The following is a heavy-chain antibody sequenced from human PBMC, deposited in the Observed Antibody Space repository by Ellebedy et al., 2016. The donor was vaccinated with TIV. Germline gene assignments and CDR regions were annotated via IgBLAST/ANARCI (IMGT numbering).Heavy chain of an antibody. V-gene: IGHV3-74*01. CDR1: GFTFSSYV. J-gene: IGHJ4*02. Sequence: PGGSLRLPCAASGFTFSSYVMHWVRQTPGKGPVWVSRISDDGSYTTYAESVKGRFTISRDNAKNTLYLQMNSLRDEDTAVYYCARDLDWIVFDYWGQGTLVTVSS. CDR3: ARDLDWIVFDY. D-gene: IGHD3-9*01. CDR2: ISDDGSYT.